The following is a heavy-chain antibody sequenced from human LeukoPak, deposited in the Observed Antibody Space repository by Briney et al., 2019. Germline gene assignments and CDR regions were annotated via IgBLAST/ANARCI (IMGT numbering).Heavy chain of an antibody. CDR1: GFNVNSNY. CDR3: AKLARYSSSWYCGY. Sequence: GGSLRLSCTASGFNVNSNYMSWVRQVPGKGLEWVSVIFGGGGTYYADSVKGRFTISRDNSKNTLYLQMNSLRAEDTAVYYCAKLARYSSSWYCGYWGQGTLVTVSS. CDR2: IFGGGGT. V-gene: IGHV3-53*01. D-gene: IGHD6-13*01. J-gene: IGHJ4*02.